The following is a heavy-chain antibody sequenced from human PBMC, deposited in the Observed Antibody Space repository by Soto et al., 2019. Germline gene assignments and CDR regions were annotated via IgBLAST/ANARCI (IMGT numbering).Heavy chain of an antibody. J-gene: IGHJ5*02. D-gene: IGHD3-22*01. V-gene: IGHV3-30-3*01. CDR2: ISYDGSNK. CDR3: ASPHYYDSSGHP. CDR1: GFTFSSYA. Sequence: LRLSCAASGFTFSSYAMHWVRQAPGKGLEWEVVISYDGSNKYYADSVKGRFTISRDNSKNTLYLQMNSLRAEDTAVYYCASPHYYDSSGHPWGQGTLVTVSS.